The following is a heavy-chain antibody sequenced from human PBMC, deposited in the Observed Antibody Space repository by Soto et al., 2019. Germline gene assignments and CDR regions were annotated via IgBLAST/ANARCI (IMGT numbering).Heavy chain of an antibody. CDR3: ARDYAESDPGYQFRWSGQDS. CDR2: ISSSGATI. CDR1: GFTFSDYY. J-gene: IGHJ4*02. D-gene: IGHD3-3*01. V-gene: IGHV3-11*01. Sequence: QVQLVESGGGLVQPGGSLRLSCAASGFTFSDYYMNWIRQAPGKGLEIISYISSSGATIYYADSVKGRFTISRDNAKNSLYLQMNNLRAEDTAVYFCARDYAESDPGYQFRWSGQDSWGKGTHVTVSS.